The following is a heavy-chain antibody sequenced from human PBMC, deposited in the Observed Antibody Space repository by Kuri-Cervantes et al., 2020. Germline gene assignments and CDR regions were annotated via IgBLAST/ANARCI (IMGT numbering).Heavy chain of an antibody. D-gene: IGHD3-9*01. CDR3: ARESYDILTGYLNYYGMDV. V-gene: IGHV3-7*01. Sequence: GESLKISCAASGFTFSSYWMSWVRQAPGKGLEWVANIKQDGSEKYYVDSVKGRFTISRDNAKNSLYLQMNSLRAEDTAVYYCARESYDILTGYLNYYGMDVWGQGTTVTVSS. CDR2: IKQDGSEK. J-gene: IGHJ6*02. CDR1: GFTFSSYW.